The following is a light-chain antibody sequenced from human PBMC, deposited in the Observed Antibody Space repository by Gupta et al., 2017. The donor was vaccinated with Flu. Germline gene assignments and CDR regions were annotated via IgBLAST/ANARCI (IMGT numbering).Light chain of an antibody. CDR2: EVS. CDR1: SSDIGAYNY. CDR3: SSYRASNTPYV. J-gene: IGLJ1*01. Sequence: QSALTQPASVSGSAGQPITISCTGTSSDIGAYNYVSWYQQHPGKAPQLMIYEVSNRPSGVSYRFSGSKSGSTASLAISGLQAEDEADYYCSSYRASNTPYVFGTGTKVTVL. V-gene: IGLV2-14*01.